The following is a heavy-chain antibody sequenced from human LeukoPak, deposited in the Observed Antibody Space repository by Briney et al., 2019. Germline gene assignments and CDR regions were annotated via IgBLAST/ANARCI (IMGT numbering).Heavy chain of an antibody. CDR3: ASFLRAGAVTGWFAP. J-gene: IGHJ5*02. CDR1: GASISSSNYY. CDR2: IYYSGST. V-gene: IGHV4-61*01. Sequence: SETLSLTCTVSGASISSSNYYWSWIRQPPGKGLEWIGYIYYSGSTNYNPSLKSRVTISVDTSKNQFSLKLSSVTAADTAVYYWASFLRAGAVTGWFAPWGREPRVTVPS. D-gene: IGHD6-13*01.